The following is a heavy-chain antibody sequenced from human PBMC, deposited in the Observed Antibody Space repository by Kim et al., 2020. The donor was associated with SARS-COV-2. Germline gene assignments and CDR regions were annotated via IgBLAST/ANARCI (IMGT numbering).Heavy chain of an antibody. CDR2: IIPMIGIT. D-gene: IGHD3-10*01. J-gene: IGHJ6*02. V-gene: IGHV1-69*02. CDR3: ACPSRGTYGPYYYYGMDV. CDR1: GGTFTKTN. Sequence: SVKVSCKASGGTFTKTNINWVRQAPGQGLEWMGKIIPMIGITNYAQKFQGRVTITADKSTTTAYLELSSLRSEDTAVYYCACPSRGTYGPYYYYGMDVWGRGTTVTVSS.